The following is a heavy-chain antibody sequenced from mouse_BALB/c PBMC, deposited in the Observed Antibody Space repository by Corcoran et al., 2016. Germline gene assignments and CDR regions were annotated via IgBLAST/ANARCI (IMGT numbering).Heavy chain of an antibody. D-gene: IGHD6-1*01. CDR2: INTYTGEP. V-gene: IGHV9-3-1*01. CDR1: GYTFTNYV. J-gene: IGHJ4*01. CDR3: AREPYAMDY. Sequence: QIQLVQSGPELKKPGETVKISCKASGYTFTNYVMNWVKQAPGKGLKWMGWINTYTGEPTYADDFKGRFAFSLETSASTAYLQINNLKNEDTATYFCAREPYAMDYWGQGTSFTVSS.